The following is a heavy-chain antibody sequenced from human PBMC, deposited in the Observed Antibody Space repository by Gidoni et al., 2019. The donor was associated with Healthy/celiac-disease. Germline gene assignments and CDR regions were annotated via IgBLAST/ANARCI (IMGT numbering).Heavy chain of an antibody. Sequence: QVQLVESGGGVVQPGRSLRLSCAASGFTFSSYAMPWGRQAPGKGLEWVAVISYDGSNKYYADSVKGRFTISRDNSKNTLYLQMNSLRAEDTAVYYCARDREVGATVFWFDPWGQGTLVTVSS. D-gene: IGHD1-26*01. J-gene: IGHJ5*02. CDR3: ARDREVGATVFWFDP. CDR1: GFTFSSYA. V-gene: IGHV3-30-3*01. CDR2: ISYDGSNK.